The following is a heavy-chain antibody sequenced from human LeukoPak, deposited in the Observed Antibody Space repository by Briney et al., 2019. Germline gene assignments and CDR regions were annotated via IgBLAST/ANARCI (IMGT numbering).Heavy chain of an antibody. V-gene: IGHV1-2*02. Sequence: ASVKVSCKASGYTFTDYYMHWVRQAPGQGLEWMGWINPNSGGTNYAQKFQGRVTMTRDTSISTAYIELSGPTSDDTAVYYCARDASRTTAPDDYWGQGTLVTVSS. D-gene: IGHD1-1*01. CDR1: GYTFTDYY. J-gene: IGHJ4*02. CDR3: ARDASRTTAPDDY. CDR2: INPNSGGT.